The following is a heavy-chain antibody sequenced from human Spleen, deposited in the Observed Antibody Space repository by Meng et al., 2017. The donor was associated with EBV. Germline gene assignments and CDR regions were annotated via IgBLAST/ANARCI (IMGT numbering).Heavy chain of an antibody. CDR1: GGSISSGGYY. CDR2: IYYSGST. J-gene: IGHJ4*02. V-gene: IGHV4-30-4*01. Sequence: VQLQESGPGLVKPSQTLSLTCAVSGGSISSGGYYWSWTRQPPGKGLEWIGYIYYSGSTYYNPSLKSRVTISVDTSKNQFSLKLSSVTAADTAVYYCARTAMVRYFDYWGQGTLVTVSS. CDR3: ARTAMVRYFDY. D-gene: IGHD5-18*01.